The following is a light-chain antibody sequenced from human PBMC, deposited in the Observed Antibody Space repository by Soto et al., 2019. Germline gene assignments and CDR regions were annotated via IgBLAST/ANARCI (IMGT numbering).Light chain of an antibody. J-gene: IGKJ4*01. CDR2: DAS. V-gene: IGKV3D-20*01. CDR1: QNVSSSY. Sequence: VLTQSQATLSLSPGERASLSCVATQNVSSSYLAWYQQKPGLAPRLLIYDASSRATGVPDRFSGSGSGTDFTLTISRLEPEDFAIYHCQQYNNWPRATFGGGTKVDIK. CDR3: QQYNNWPRAT.